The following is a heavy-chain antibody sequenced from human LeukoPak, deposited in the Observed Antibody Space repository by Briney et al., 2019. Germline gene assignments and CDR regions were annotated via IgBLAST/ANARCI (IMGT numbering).Heavy chain of an antibody. V-gene: IGHV3-33*08. J-gene: IGHJ4*02. D-gene: IGHD3-10*01. CDR3: ARGGNYYGSGSPDY. Sequence: GGSLRLSCAASGFTFSNYAMTWVRQAPGKGLEWVAVIWYDGSNKYYADSVKGRFTISRDNSKNTLYLQMNSLRVEDTAVYYCARGGNYYGSGSPDYWGQGTLVTVSS. CDR1: GFTFSNYA. CDR2: IWYDGSNK.